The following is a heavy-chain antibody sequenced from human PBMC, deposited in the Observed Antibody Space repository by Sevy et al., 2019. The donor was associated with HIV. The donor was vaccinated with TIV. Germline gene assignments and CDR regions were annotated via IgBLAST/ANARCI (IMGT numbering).Heavy chain of an antibody. CDR3: ARALGTVKLGDYWYFDL. D-gene: IGHD7-27*01. J-gene: IGHJ2*01. Sequence: GGSLRLSCAPSGFTFSSYSMNWVRQAPGKGLEWVSSISSSSSYIYYAYSVKGRFTISRDNAKNSLYLQMNSLRAEDTAVYYCARALGTVKLGDYWYFDLWGRGTLVTVSS. CDR1: GFTFSSYS. V-gene: IGHV3-21*01. CDR2: ISSSSSYI.